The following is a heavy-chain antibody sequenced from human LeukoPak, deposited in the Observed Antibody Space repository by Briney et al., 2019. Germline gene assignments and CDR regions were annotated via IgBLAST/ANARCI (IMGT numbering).Heavy chain of an antibody. Sequence: AAVKVSCKTSGYTFTSYGINWVRQAPGQGLEWMGWISAYNGNTNHAQKFQGRVTMTTDTSTTTAFMELRSLRSDDTAVYFCARGGTYDDLSYYFDYWGQGTLVTVSS. J-gene: IGHJ4*02. V-gene: IGHV1-18*01. CDR3: ARGGTYDDLSYYFDY. CDR1: GYTFTSYG. D-gene: IGHD3-16*01. CDR2: ISAYNGNT.